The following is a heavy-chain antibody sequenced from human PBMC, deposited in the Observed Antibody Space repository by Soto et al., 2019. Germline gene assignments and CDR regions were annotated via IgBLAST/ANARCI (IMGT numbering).Heavy chain of an antibody. Sequence: QVQLVESGGGVVQPGRSLRLSCAASGFTFSSYGMHWVRQAPGKGLEWVAVIWYDGCNNYYADSVKGRFTISRDNSKNTLYLQMNSLGAEDTAVYYCAREPVPSYYYGMDVWGKGTTVTVSS. CDR1: GFTFSSYG. CDR2: IWYDGCNN. V-gene: IGHV3-33*01. CDR3: AREPVPSYYYGMDV. D-gene: IGHD1-1*01. J-gene: IGHJ6*04.